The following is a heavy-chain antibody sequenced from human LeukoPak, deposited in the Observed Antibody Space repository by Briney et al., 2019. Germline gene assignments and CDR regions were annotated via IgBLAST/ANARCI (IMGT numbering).Heavy chain of an antibody. Sequence: SVRVSCKASGGTFSSYAISWVRQAPGQGLEWMGRIIPILGIANYAQKFQGRVTITADKSTSTAYMELSSLRSEDTAVYYCARGRLRGYSYGSFDYWGQGTLVTVSS. CDR1: GGTFSSYA. V-gene: IGHV1-69*04. CDR2: IIPILGIA. J-gene: IGHJ4*02. D-gene: IGHD5-18*01. CDR3: ARGRLRGYSYGSFDY.